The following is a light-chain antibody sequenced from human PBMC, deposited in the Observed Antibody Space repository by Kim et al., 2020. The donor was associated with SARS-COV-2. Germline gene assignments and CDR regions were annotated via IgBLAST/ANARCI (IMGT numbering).Light chain of an antibody. CDR1: NLRSYY. CDR2: GKN. CDR3: NSRDSSGNHVV. J-gene: IGLJ2*01. V-gene: IGLV3-19*01. Sequence: ALGQTVRITYQGDNLRSYYASWYQQKPGQAPVLVIYGKNNRPSGIPDRFSGSSSGNTASLTITGAQAEDEADYYCNSRDSSGNHVVFGGGTQLTVL.